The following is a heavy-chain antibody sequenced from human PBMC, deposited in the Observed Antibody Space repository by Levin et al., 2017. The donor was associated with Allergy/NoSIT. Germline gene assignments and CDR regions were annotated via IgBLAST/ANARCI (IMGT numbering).Heavy chain of an antibody. J-gene: IGHJ4*02. Sequence: PGESLKISCAASGFPFSSYRMNWVRQAPGKGLEWVSSISSSSGYIYYADSVKGRFTISRDNAKNSLYLQMNSLRAEDTAVYYCARESLGHCTGGSCSFDYWGQGTLVTISS. CDR2: ISSSSGYI. CDR1: GFPFSSYR. CDR3: ARESLGHCTGGSCSFDY. V-gene: IGHV3-21*01. D-gene: IGHD2-15*01.